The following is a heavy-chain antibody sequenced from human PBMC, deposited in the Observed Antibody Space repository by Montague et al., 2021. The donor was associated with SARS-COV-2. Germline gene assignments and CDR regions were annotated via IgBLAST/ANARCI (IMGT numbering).Heavy chain of an antibody. CDR1: DFTFSDYS. CDR2: ITGSGSTT. V-gene: IGHV3-23*01. Sequence: SLSLSCAASDFTFSDYSMTWVRQAPGKGLEWVSFITGSGSTTYYADSVKGRFTISRDNSRSTLYLQMHSLRVEDTAVYYCARRRIKDILLVLPAPHLDVWGKGTTVTVSS. J-gene: IGHJ6*04. D-gene: IGHD2-21*02. CDR3: ARRRIKDILLVLPAPHLDV.